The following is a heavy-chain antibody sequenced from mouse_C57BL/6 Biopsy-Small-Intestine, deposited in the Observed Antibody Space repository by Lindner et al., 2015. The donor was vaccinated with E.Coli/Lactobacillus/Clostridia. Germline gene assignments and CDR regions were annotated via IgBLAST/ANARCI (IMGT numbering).Heavy chain of an antibody. CDR2: IYPGDGDT. CDR1: GYAFNNYW. Sequence: VQLQESGAELVKPGASVKISCKSSGYAFNNYWMNWVKQRPGKGLEWIGQIYPGDGDTNYNGKFKGKATLTADGSSSTAYMQLSSLTSEDSAVYFCARVGYPHFDYWGQGTTLTVSS. D-gene: IGHD2-2*01. J-gene: IGHJ2*01. V-gene: IGHV1-80*01. CDR3: ARVGYPHFDY.